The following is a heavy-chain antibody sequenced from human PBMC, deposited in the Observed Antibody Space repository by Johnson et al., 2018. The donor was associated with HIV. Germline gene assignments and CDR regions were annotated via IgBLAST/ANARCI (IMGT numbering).Heavy chain of an antibody. CDR1: GFTFSSFW. Sequence: VQLVESGGGLVQPGGSLRLSCAASGFTFSSFWMTWVRQAPGKGLEWVANIKQDGSEKYYVDSVKGRFTISRDNVKNSMYLQMNSLRAEDTAVYYCARQGKRLSWGGAFDIWGQGTVVTVSS. J-gene: IGHJ3*02. D-gene: IGHD6-13*01. CDR3: ARQGKRLSWGGAFDI. V-gene: IGHV3-7*02. CDR2: IKQDGSEK.